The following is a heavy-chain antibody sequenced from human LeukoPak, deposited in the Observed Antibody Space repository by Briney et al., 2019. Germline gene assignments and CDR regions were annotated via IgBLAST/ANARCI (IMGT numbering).Heavy chain of an antibody. V-gene: IGHV4-31*03. CDR2: IYYSGSS. CDR1: GGSFSGYY. J-gene: IGHJ4*02. D-gene: IGHD5-24*01. Sequence: SETLSLTCTVYGGSFSGYYWSWIRQHPGKGLEWIGYIYYSGSSYYNPSLRSRVTISVDTSKNHFSLKLSSVTAADTAVYYCARNRDGYNSFDYWGQGTLVTVSS. CDR3: ARNRDGYNSFDY.